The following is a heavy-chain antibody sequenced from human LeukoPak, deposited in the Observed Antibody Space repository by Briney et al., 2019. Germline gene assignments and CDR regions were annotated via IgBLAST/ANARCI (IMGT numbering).Heavy chain of an antibody. J-gene: IGHJ4*02. V-gene: IGHV1-3*01. Sequence: ASVKVSCKASGYTFTSYAMHWVRQAPGQRLEWMGWINAGNGNTKYSQKFQGRVTITRGASASTAYMVLSSLRSEDTAVYYCARALHDPGDPSFDYWGQGTLVTVSS. CDR3: ARALHDPGDPSFDY. D-gene: IGHD3-16*01. CDR2: INAGNGNT. CDR1: GYTFTSYA.